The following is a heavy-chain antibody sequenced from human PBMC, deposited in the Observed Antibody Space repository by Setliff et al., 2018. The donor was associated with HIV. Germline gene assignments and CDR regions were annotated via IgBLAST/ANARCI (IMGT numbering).Heavy chain of an antibody. CDR1: GYTFTTYG. J-gene: IGHJ6*02. D-gene: IGHD6-19*01. CDR2: ISPNFGHT. CDR3: ARLGSGWSDSYYYAMDI. V-gene: IGHV1-18*04. Sequence: ASVQVSCKAFGYTFTTYGISWVRQAPGHGLEWMGWISPNFGHTNYAKNFVGRVTMTVDTSTSRAYMELRSLRSDDTAVYFCARLGSGWSDSYYYAMDIWGQGTTVTVSS.